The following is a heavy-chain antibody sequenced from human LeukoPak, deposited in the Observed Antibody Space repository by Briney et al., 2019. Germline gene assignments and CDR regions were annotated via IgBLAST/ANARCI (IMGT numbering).Heavy chain of an antibody. D-gene: IGHD6-13*01. CDR3: ARHRQGGIYSSSWYGFDY. V-gene: IGHV4-34*01. CDR1: GGSFSGYY. CDR2: VNHSGST. J-gene: IGHJ4*02. Sequence: SETLSLTCAVYGGSFSGYYWSWIRQPPGKGLEWIGEVNHSGSTNYNPSLKSRGTISVDTSKNQFSLKLSSVTAADTAVYYCARHRQGGIYSSSWYGFDYWGQGTLVTVSS.